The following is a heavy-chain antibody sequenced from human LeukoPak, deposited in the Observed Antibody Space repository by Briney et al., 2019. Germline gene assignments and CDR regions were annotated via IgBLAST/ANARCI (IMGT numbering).Heavy chain of an antibody. CDR3: ARGPPPDFDC. V-gene: IGHV4-4*07. Sequence: PSETLSLTCTVSGGSISNYYWSWIRQPAGKGLEWIGRIYSSGSTDYNPSLKSRVTMSVDTSKNQFSLNLRSVTAADTAVYYCARGPPPDFDCWGQGTLATVSS. CDR2: IYSSGST. J-gene: IGHJ4*02. CDR1: GGSISNYY.